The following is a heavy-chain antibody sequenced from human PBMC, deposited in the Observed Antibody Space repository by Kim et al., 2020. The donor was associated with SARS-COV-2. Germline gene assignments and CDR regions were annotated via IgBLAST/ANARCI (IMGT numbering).Heavy chain of an antibody. CDR3: ARVGGSGSYGFGY. CDR2: ISYDGSNK. D-gene: IGHD3-10*01. J-gene: IGHJ4*02. Sequence: GGSLRLSCAASGFTFSSYAMHWVRQAPGKGLEWVAVISYDGSNKYYADSVKGRFTISRDNSKNTLYLQMNSLRAEDTAVYYCARVGGSGSYGFGYWGQGT. V-gene: IGHV3-30-3*01. CDR1: GFTFSSYA.